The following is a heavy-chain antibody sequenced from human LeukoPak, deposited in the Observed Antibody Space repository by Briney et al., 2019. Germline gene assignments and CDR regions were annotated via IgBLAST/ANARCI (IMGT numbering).Heavy chain of an antibody. J-gene: IGHJ4*02. D-gene: IGHD3-22*01. CDR2: IYTSGST. CDR3: ASQDSSGHPGY. CDR1: GGPISSYY. Sequence: PSETLSLTCTVSGGPISSYYWSWIRQPPGKGLEWIGYIYTSGSTNYNPSLKSRVTISVDTSKNQFSLKLSSVTAADTAVYYCASQDSSGHPGYWGQGTLVTVSS. V-gene: IGHV4-4*09.